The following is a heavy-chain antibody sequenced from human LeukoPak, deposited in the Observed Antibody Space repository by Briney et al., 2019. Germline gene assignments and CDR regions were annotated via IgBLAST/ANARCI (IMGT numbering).Heavy chain of an antibody. D-gene: IGHD3-9*01. CDR2: IIPIFGTA. CDR1: GGTFSSYA. CDR3: ARVGLRYTIFRYAFDI. J-gene: IGHJ3*02. V-gene: IGHV1-69*06. Sequence: GASVKVSCRASGGTFSSYAISWVRQAPGQGLEWMGGIIPIFGTANYAQKFQGRVTITADKSTSTAYMELSSLRSEDTAVYYCARVGLRYTIFRYAFDIWGQGTMVTVSS.